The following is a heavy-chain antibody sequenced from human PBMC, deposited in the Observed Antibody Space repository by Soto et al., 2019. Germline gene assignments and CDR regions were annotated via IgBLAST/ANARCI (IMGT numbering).Heavy chain of an antibody. CDR3: ATNYAEPSHYYYYYGMDV. Sequence: PGGSLRLSCAASGFTFSSYGMHWVRQAPGKGLEWVAVISYDGSNKYYADSVKGRFTISRDNSKNTLYLQMNSLRAEDTAVYYCATNYAEPSHYYYYYGMDVWGQGTTVTVS. J-gene: IGHJ6*02. CDR2: ISYDGSNK. CDR1: GFTFSSYG. V-gene: IGHV3-30*03. D-gene: IGHD4-4*01.